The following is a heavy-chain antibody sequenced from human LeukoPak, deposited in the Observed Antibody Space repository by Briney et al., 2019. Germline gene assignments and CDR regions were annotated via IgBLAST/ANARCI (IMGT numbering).Heavy chain of an antibody. D-gene: IGHD6-13*01. CDR1: GYTFTGFY. Sequence: ASVKVSCRASGYTFTGFYMHWVRQAPGQGLEWMGWINPNSADTDYAQKFLGRVTMTRDMSISTIYMELTRLRSDDTALYYCARWDGYSSSPDYWGQGTLVTVSS. CDR2: INPNSADT. J-gene: IGHJ4*02. CDR3: ARWDGYSSSPDY. V-gene: IGHV1-2*02.